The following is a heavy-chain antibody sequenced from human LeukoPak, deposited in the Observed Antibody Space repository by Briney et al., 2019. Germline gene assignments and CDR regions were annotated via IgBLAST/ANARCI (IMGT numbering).Heavy chain of an antibody. D-gene: IGHD1-26*01. J-gene: IGHJ3*02. CDR2: IGGSADNT. CDR1: GFTFSSYA. Sequence: GGSLRLSCAASGFTFSSYAMSWVRQAPGKGLEWVSTIGGSADNTYYADSVKGRFTISRDNSKNTLYLQMNSLRAEDTAVYYCAKDAPSEPGGWSYPDAFDIWGQGTMVTVSS. CDR3: AKDAPSEPGGWSYPDAFDI. V-gene: IGHV3-23*01.